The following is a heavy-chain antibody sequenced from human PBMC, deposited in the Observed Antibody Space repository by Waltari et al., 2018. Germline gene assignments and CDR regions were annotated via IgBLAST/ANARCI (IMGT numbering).Heavy chain of an antibody. Sequence: QVQLQESGPGLVKPSQTLSLTCTVSGGSISRGDYYWSWIRQPPGKGLEWIGYIYYRGSTYSNPSLKRRVTIAVDTSKNQFSLKLSSVTAADTAVYYCARAWGLQDPFDYWGQGTLVIVSS. D-gene: IGHD3-16*01. V-gene: IGHV4-30-4*08. J-gene: IGHJ4*02. CDR3: ARAWGLQDPFDY. CDR1: GGSISRGDYY. CDR2: IYYRGST.